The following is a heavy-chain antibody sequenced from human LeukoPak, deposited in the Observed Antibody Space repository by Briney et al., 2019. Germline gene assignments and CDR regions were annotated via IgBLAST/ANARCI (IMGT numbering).Heavy chain of an antibody. D-gene: IGHD6-13*01. CDR2: ISDSGGNT. CDR1: GFTFNSYA. Sequence: PGGSLRLSCAASGFTFNSYAMSWVRQAPWERLQWVSGISDSGGNTYYADSVRGRFTISRDNSKNTLYLQMNSLRAEDTAVYYCAKDLGIAGDYWGQGTLVTVSS. V-gene: IGHV3-23*01. J-gene: IGHJ4*02. CDR3: AKDLGIAGDY.